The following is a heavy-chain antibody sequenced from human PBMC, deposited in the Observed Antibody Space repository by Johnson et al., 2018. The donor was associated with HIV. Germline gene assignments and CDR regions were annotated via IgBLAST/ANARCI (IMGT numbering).Heavy chain of an antibody. Sequence: VQLVESGGGLVQPGGSLRLSCAASGFTISSKYFNWVRQAPGKGLEWVSVIYIGGSTYYADSVKGRFTISRDNSKNTLYLQMNSLRAEDTAIYYFARGRGWWLQLGGAFDIWGQGTMVTVSS. D-gene: IGHD5-24*01. CDR3: ARGRGWWLQLGGAFDI. CDR2: IYIGGST. V-gene: IGHV3-66*01. CDR1: GFTISSKY. J-gene: IGHJ3*02.